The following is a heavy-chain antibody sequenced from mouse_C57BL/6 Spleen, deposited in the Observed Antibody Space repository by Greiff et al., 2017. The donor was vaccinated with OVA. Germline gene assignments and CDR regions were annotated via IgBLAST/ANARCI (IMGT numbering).Heavy chain of an antibody. Sequence: VQLQQPGAELVRPGSSVKLSCKASGYTFTSYWMNWVKQRPIQGLEWIGNIDPSDSETHYNQKFKDKATLTVDKSSSTAYMQISSLTSEDYAVYYCARRVYYGSSFDYWGQGTTLTVSS. D-gene: IGHD1-1*01. J-gene: IGHJ2*01. CDR1: GYTFTSYW. V-gene: IGHV1-52*01. CDR2: IDPSDSET. CDR3: ARRVYYGSSFDY.